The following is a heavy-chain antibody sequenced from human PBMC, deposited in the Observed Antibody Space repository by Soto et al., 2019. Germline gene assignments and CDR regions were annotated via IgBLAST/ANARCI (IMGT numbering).Heavy chain of an antibody. J-gene: IGHJ6*04. CDR3: ARGRSFPGV. CDR1: GFTFTDYY. Sequence: QEQLVESGGGLVKPGGSLRLSCAASGFTFTDYYMSWIRQAPGKGLEWVSYIDSSGSPIYDADCVKGRFTISRDNAKNSVYLKMNSLRADDTAVYYCARGRSFPGVWGKGTTVTVSS. CDR2: IDSSGSPI. V-gene: IGHV3-11*01. D-gene: IGHD3-16*02.